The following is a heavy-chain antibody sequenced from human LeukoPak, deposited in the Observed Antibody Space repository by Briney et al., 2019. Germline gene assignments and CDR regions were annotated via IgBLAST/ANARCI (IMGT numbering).Heavy chain of an antibody. CDR1: GGSISSSSYY. D-gene: IGHD3-3*01. CDR3: ARPPIFGVASAKLGNWFDP. V-gene: IGHV4-39*01. J-gene: IGHJ5*02. Sequence: TSETLSLTCTVSGGSISSSSYYWGWIRQPPGKGLEWIGSIYYSGSTYYNPSLKSRVTISVDTSKNQFSLKLSSVTAADTAVYYCARPPIFGVASAKLGNWFDPWGQGTLVTVSS. CDR2: IYYSGST.